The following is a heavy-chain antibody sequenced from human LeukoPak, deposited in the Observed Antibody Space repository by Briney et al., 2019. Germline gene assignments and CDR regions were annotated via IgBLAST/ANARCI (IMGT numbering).Heavy chain of an antibody. D-gene: IGHD1-7*01. V-gene: IGHV3-74*01. CDR2: ISPDGRNI. CDR3: VSDGGGTNPYDC. CDR1: GFTLSDYC. Sequence: GGSLRLSCAASGFTLSDYCMNWVRQAPGKGPVWVSHISPDGRNIAYADSVKGRFTISRDSAKNTLYLQMNSLRVGDTAVYYCVSDGGGTNPYDCWGQGTLVTVSS. J-gene: IGHJ4*02.